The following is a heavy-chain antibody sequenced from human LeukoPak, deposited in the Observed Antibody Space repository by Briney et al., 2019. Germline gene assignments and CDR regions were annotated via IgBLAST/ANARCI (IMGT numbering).Heavy chain of an antibody. J-gene: IGHJ5*02. Sequence: ASVKVSCKVSGYTLTELSMHWVRQAPGQGLEWMGWISAYNGNTNYAQKLQGRVTMTTDTSTSTAYVELRSLRSDDTAVYYCARVRQGITGNKWFDPWGQGTLVTVSS. V-gene: IGHV1-18*01. CDR2: ISAYNGNT. CDR1: GYTLTELS. D-gene: IGHD1-20*01. CDR3: ARVRQGITGNKWFDP.